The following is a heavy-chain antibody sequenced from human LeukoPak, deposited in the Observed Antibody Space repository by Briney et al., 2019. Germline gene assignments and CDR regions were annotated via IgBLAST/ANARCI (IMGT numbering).Heavy chain of an antibody. D-gene: IGHD1-26*01. V-gene: IGHV1-8*03. CDR1: GYTFTSYG. CDR3: ARGRAKRGSYSRFDY. CDR2: MNPNSGNT. J-gene: IGHJ4*02. Sequence: ASVKVSCKASGYTFTSYGISWVRQAPGQGLEWMGWMNPNSGNTGYAQKFQGRVTITRNTSISTAYMELSSLRSEDTAVYYCARGRAKRGSYSRFDYWGQGTLVTVSS.